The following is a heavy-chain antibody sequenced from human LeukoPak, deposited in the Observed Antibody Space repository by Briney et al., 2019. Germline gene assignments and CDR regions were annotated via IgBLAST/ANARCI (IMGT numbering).Heavy chain of an antibody. D-gene: IGHD6-19*01. CDR1: GGSISSGGYY. CDR2: IYYSGST. CDR3: ARDRKTVAGPLWAFDI. V-gene: IGHV4-31*03. Sequence: PSETLPLTCTVSGGSISSGGYYWSWIRQHPGKGLEWIGYIYYSGSTYYNPSLKSRVTISVDTSKNQFSLKLSSVTAADTAVYYCARDRKTVAGPLWAFDIWGQGTMVTVSS. J-gene: IGHJ3*02.